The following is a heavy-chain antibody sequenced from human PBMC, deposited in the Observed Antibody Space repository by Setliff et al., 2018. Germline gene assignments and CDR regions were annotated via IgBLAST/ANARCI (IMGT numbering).Heavy chain of an antibody. V-gene: IGHV4-34*01. J-gene: IGHJ4*02. CDR3: TVYNTGSSKDHY. CDR2: INHSGST. Sequence: PSETLSLTCAVYGGSFSTCYWIWIRQPPGKGLEWIGEINHSGSTNYNPSLKSRVTISVDTSKNQFSLKLSSVTAADTALYYCTVYNTGSSKDHYWGQGTPVTV. CDR1: GGSFSTCY. D-gene: IGHD2-8*02.